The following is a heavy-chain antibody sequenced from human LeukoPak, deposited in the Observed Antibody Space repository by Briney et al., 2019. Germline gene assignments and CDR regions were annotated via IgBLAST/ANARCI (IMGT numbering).Heavy chain of an antibody. CDR2: FSSSSSYI. Sequence: PGGSLRLSCAASGFTFSSYSMNWARQAPGKGLEWVSSFSSSSSYIYYADSVKGRFTISRDNAKNSLYLQMNSLRAEDTAVYYCARVKEYYYDSSGLYYFDYWGQGTLVTVSS. CDR1: GFTFSSYS. D-gene: IGHD3-22*01. CDR3: ARVKEYYYDSSGLYYFDY. V-gene: IGHV3-21*01. J-gene: IGHJ4*02.